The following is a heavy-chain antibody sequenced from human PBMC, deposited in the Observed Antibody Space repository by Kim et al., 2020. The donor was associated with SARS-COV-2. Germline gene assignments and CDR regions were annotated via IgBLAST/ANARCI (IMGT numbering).Heavy chain of an antibody. D-gene: IGHD2-21*01. V-gene: IGHV3-23*01. J-gene: IGHJ5*01. Sequence: YYAGSVKCRFTNARDNSKNTLYLQMSRLRAEDTAVYYCARAAHIPLIWFDSWGQGTLVTVSS. CDR3: ARAAHIPLIWFDS.